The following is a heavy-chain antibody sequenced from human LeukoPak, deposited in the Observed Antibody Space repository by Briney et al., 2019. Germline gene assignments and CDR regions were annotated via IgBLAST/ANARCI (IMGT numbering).Heavy chain of an antibody. CDR3: AKDLDVWGSYYGY. D-gene: IGHD3-16*01. J-gene: IGHJ4*02. Sequence: GGSLRPSCAASGFTFSSYAMSWVRQAPGKGLEWVSAISGSGGSSYYADSVKGRFTISRDNSKNTLYLQMNSLRAEDTAVYYCAKDLDVWGSYYGYWGQGTLVTVSS. CDR1: GFTFSSYA. V-gene: IGHV3-23*01. CDR2: ISGSGGSS.